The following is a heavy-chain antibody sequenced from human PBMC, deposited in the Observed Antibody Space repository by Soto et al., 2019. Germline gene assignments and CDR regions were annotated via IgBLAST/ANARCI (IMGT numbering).Heavy chain of an antibody. CDR2: ISSSSSYI. CDR3: ARDPIALMANWGFDY. V-gene: IGHV3-21*01. J-gene: IGHJ4*02. D-gene: IGHD7-27*01. CDR1: GFTFSSYS. Sequence: GGSLRLSCAASGFTFSSYSMNWVRQAPGKGLEWVSSISSSSSYIYYADSVKGRFTISRDNAKNSLYLQMNSLRAEDTAVYSCARDPIALMANWGFDYWGQGTLVTVSS.